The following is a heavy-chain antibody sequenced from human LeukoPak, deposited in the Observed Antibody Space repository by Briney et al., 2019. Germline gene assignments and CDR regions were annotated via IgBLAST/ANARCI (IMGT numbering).Heavy chain of an antibody. Sequence: SETLSLTCTISGDSISSNYWSWIRQPPGKGLEWIGYIYYTGRTKNNPSLKSRVTISVDTTTNQFSLKLTSVTAADTAVYYCASGPDFYMDVWGKGTTVTVSS. J-gene: IGHJ6*03. V-gene: IGHV4-59*01. CDR3: ASGPDFYMDV. D-gene: IGHD3-3*01. CDR2: IYYTGRT. CDR1: GDSISSNY.